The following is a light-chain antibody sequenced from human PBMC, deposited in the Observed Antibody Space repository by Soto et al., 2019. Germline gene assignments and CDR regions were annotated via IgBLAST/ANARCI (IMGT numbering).Light chain of an antibody. Sequence: QTVVTQEPSFSVSPGRTVTLACGLRSGSVSTSYYPSWYQQTPGQAPRTLIYSTNTGSSGVPDRFSGSILGNKAALTITGAQADDEADYYCALYMGSGIWVFGGGTQLTVL. CDR1: SGSVSTSYY. J-gene: IGLJ3*02. V-gene: IGLV8-61*01. CDR3: ALYMGSGIWV. CDR2: STN.